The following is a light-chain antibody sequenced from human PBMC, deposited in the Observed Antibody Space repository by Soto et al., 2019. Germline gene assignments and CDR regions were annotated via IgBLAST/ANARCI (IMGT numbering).Light chain of an antibody. J-gene: IGKJ1*01. CDR1: QSVSSSY. CDR3: QQYGSSRT. V-gene: IGKV3-20*01. CDR2: GSS. Sequence: EIVLTQSPGTLSLSPGERATLSCRASQSVSSSYLAWYQQKPGQAPRLLIYGSSNRATGIPDSFSGSGYGTDFTLTISSLEPEDFEVYYCQQYGSSRTFGQGTKVEIK.